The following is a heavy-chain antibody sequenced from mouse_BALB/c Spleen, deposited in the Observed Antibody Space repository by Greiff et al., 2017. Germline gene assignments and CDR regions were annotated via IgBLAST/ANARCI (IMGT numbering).Heavy chain of an antibody. CDR1: GYTFSSYW. D-gene: IGHD2-14*01. Sequence: QVQLQQSGAELMKPGASVKISCKATGYTFSSYWIEWVKQRPGHGLEWIGEILPGSGSTNYNEKFKGKATFTADTSSNTAYMQLSSLTSEDSAVYYCARGLLGRAWRYFDVWGAGTTVTVSS. V-gene: IGHV1-9*01. CDR3: ARGLLGRAWRYFDV. CDR2: ILPGSGST. J-gene: IGHJ1*01.